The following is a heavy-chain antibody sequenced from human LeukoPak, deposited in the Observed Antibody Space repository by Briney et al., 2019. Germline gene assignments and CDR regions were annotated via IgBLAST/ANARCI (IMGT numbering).Heavy chain of an antibody. J-gene: IGHJ3*02. CDR2: FDPEDGET. D-gene: IGHD6-19*01. Sequence: ASVKVSCKVSGYTLTELSMHWVRQAPGKGLEWMGGFDPEDGETIYAQKFQGRVTMTEDTSTDTAYMELSSLRSEDTAVYYCATVHPLGEIAVAANGAFDIWGQGTMVTVSS. CDR3: ATVHPLGEIAVAANGAFDI. CDR1: GYTLTELS. V-gene: IGHV1-24*01.